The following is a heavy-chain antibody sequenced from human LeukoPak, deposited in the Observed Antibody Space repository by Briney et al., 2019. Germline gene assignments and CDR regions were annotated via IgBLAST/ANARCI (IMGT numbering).Heavy chain of an antibody. CDR3: ARSVVAATGPQGY. CDR1: GFTFSSYE. D-gene: IGHD2-15*01. V-gene: IGHV3-48*03. CDR2: ISSSGSTI. Sequence: GGSLRLSCAASGFTFSSYEMNWVRQAPGKGLEWVSYISSSGSTIYYADSVKGRFTISRDNAKNSLYLQMNSLRAEDTAVYYCARSVVAATGPQGYWGQGTLVTVSS. J-gene: IGHJ4*02.